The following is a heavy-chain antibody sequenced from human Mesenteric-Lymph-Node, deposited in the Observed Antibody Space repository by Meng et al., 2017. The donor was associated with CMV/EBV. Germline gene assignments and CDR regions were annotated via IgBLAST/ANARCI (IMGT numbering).Heavy chain of an antibody. D-gene: IGHD6-19*01. J-gene: IGHJ6*02. V-gene: IGHV3-48*04. CDR2: ISSSGSTI. CDR3: ARGGIAVAGTSPDGMDV. Sequence: GESLKISCAASGFTLSSYWMHWVRQAPGKGLEWVSYISSSGSTIYYADSVKGRFTISRDNAKNSLYLQMNSLRAEDTAVYYCARGGIAVAGTSPDGMDVWGQGTTVTVSS. CDR1: GFTLSSYW.